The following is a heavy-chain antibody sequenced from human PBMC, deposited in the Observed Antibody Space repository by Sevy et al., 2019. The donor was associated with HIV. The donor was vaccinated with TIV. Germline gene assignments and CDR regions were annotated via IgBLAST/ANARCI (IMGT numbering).Heavy chain of an antibody. Sequence: GGSLRLSCKGFGYSFTSYWIGWVRQMPGKGLEWMGIIYPGDSDTRYSPSFEGQVTISADKSISTAYLQWSSLKASDTAMYYCARRGEMGDYYYGMDVWGQGTTVTVSS. CDR3: ARRGEMGDYYYGMDV. J-gene: IGHJ6*02. CDR1: GYSFTSYW. CDR2: IYPGDSDT. D-gene: IGHD1-26*01. V-gene: IGHV5-51*01.